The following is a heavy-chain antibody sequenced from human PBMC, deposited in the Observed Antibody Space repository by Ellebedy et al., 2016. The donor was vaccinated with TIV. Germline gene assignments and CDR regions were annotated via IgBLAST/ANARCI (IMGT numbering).Heavy chain of an antibody. Sequence: AASVKVSCKASGYTFTNYYIHWVRQAPGQGLEWVGVINPSGGHTTYTQNFQGRVTMTRDTSTSTVYMDLSSLRSEDTAVYYCARGGVQVWLHPFDSWGQGTLVTVSS. J-gene: IGHJ4*02. CDR1: GYTFTNYY. D-gene: IGHD5-18*01. CDR3: ARGGVQVWLHPFDS. V-gene: IGHV1-46*01. CDR2: INPSGGHT.